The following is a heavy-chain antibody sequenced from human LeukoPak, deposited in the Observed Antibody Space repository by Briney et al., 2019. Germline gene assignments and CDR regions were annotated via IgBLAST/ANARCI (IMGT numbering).Heavy chain of an antibody. V-gene: IGHV3-48*03. CDR3: AELGITMIGVV. CDR2: ISSSGSTI. CDR1: GFTFSSYE. Sequence: GGSLRLSCAASGFTFSSYEMNWVRKAPGKGLEWVSYISSSGSTIYYADSVKGRFTISRDNAKNSLYLQMNSLRAEDTAVYYCAELGITMIGVVWGKGTTVTISS. J-gene: IGHJ6*04. D-gene: IGHD3-10*02.